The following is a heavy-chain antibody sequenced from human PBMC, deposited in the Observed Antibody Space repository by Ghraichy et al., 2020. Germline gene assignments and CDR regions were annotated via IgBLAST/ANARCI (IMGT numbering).Heavy chain of an antibody. Sequence: LSLTCAASGFTFSSYSMNWVRQAPGKGLEWVSYISSSSSTIYYADSVKGRFTISRDNAKNSLYLQMNSLRDEDTAVYYCARASDYGDYDPPLYYYYYGMDVWGQGTTVTVSS. CDR3: ARASDYGDYDPPLYYYYYGMDV. CDR1: GFTFSSYS. V-gene: IGHV3-48*02. D-gene: IGHD4-17*01. J-gene: IGHJ6*02. CDR2: ISSSSSTI.